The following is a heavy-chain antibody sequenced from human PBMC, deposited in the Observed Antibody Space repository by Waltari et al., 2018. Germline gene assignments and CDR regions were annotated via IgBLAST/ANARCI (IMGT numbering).Heavy chain of an antibody. CDR1: GITFTGHY. V-gene: IGHV1-2*02. CDR2: INPNSGET. CDR3: ARVWFHSGLDY. J-gene: IGHJ4*02. D-gene: IGHD5-12*01. Sequence: QVNLAQSGAEVKKPGASVKVSCKASGITFTGHYMHWVRQAPGQGLEWMGWINPNSGETKYEPKFQGRVAVTRDTSISTIYMEIINLTSDDTAVYYCARVWFHSGLDYWGQGTLVTVSS.